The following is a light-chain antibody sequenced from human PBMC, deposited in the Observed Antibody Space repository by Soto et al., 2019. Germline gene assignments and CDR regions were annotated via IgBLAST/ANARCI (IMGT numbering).Light chain of an antibody. V-gene: IGKV1-5*01. CDR2: APS. CDR3: QQYNSWSGVT. CDR1: QSISRW. J-gene: IGKJ4*01. Sequence: DIPMIQSPTTLSPSVGYRVTVTCRASQSISRWLAWYQQKPGKAPKLLIYAPSSLESGVPSRLSGSGSGKEFTLTISSLQPDDFATYHCQQYNSWSGVTFGGGTNVDIK.